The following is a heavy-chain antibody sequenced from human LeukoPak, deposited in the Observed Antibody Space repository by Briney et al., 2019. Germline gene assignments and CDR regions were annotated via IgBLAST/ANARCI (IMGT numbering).Heavy chain of an antibody. CDR3: TKNVWFGPNYYYYYMDV. V-gene: IGHV3-15*01. CDR2: IKSKTDGGTT. J-gene: IGHJ6*03. CDR1: AFPFSSAW. D-gene: IGHD3-10*01. Sequence: PGGSLRLSCAASAFPFSSAWMSWVRQAPGKGLEWVGRIKSKTDGGTTDYAAPVKGRFTISRDDSKNTLYLQMNSLKTEDTAVYYCTKNVWFGPNYYYYYMDVRGKGTTVTTSS.